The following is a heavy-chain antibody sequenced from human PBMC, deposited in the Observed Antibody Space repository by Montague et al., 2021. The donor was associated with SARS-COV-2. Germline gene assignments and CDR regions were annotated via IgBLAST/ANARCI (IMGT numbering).Heavy chain of an antibody. CDR2: INDSGGT. CDR3: ARGGPGY. Sequence: SETRSLTCAVYGGSFSGYNWGWVRQSPGKGLEWIGQINDSGGTKYNPSLKSRVTISLDTSKNQFSLKLSSVTAADTAVYYYARGGPGYWGQGTLVTVSS. CDR1: GGSFSGYN. V-gene: IGHV4-34*01. J-gene: IGHJ4*02.